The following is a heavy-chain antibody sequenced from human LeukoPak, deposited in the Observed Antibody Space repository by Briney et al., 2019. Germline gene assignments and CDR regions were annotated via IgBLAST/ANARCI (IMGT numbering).Heavy chain of an antibody. CDR1: GYSIRSGYY. V-gene: IGHV4-38-2*02. J-gene: IGHJ6*03. Sequence: ETLSLTCTVSGYSIRSGYYWAWIRQPPGKGLKWIATIYHSGSAYYNPSLKSRVTFSVDTSKNQFFLRLSSVTTADTAVYFCARVYSYYFYYMDVWGKGTTVTISS. CDR2: IYHSGSA. D-gene: IGHD1-26*01. CDR3: ARVYSYYFYYMDV.